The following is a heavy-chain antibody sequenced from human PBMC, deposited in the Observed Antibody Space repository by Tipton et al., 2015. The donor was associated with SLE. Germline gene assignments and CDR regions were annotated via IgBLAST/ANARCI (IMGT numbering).Heavy chain of an antibody. CDR1: GITFGDYG. Sequence: RSLRLSCTASGITFGDYGMSWVRQAPGKGLEWVGFIRSKAYGGTTEYAASVKGRFTISRDDSKSIAYLQMNTLKTEDTAVYYCTRDVRLRGGYYYVGYWGQGTLVTVSS. D-gene: IGHD3-22*01. CDR3: TRDVRLRGGYYYVGY. V-gene: IGHV3-49*04. J-gene: IGHJ4*02. CDR2: IRSKAYGGTT.